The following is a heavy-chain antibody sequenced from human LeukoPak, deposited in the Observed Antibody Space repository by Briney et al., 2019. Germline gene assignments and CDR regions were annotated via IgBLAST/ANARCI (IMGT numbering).Heavy chain of an antibody. CDR1: GYTFTSYG. D-gene: IGHD3-9*01. J-gene: IGHJ4*02. CDR2: ISGYNGNT. V-gene: IGHV1-18*04. CDR3: ARAVDYDILTGYRWDLFEY. Sequence: ASVKVSCKASGYTFTSYGISWVRQAPGQGLEWMGWISGYNGNTNYAQKLQGRVTMTTDTSTSTAYMELRSLRSDDTAVYYCARAVDYDILTGYRWDLFEYWGQGTLVTVSS.